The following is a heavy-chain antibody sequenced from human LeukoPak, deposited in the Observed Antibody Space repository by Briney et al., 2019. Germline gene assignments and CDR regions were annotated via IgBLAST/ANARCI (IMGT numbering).Heavy chain of an antibody. J-gene: IGHJ4*02. CDR2: IYPGDSDT. Sequence: GESLKISCKGSGYSFTSYWIGWGRQMPGKGLGWMGIIYPGDSDTRYSPSFRGQVTISADKSIRTAYLQWSRLKASDTAMYYCARVGYSSGWPVVYFDYWGQGTLVTVSS. D-gene: IGHD6-19*01. CDR1: GYSFTSYW. CDR3: ARVGYSSGWPVVYFDY. V-gene: IGHV5-51*01.